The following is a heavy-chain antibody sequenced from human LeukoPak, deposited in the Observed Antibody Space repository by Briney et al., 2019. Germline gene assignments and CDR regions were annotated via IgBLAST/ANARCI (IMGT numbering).Heavy chain of an antibody. V-gene: IGHV3-23*01. Sequence: GGSLRLSCAASGFTFSSYAMSWVRQAPGKGLEWVSAISGSGGSTYYADSVKGRFTISRDDSKNTLYLQMNSLRAEDTAVYYCAKEGPGIAVTPTNWFDPWGQGTLVTVSS. J-gene: IGHJ5*02. D-gene: IGHD6-19*01. CDR3: AKEGPGIAVTPTNWFDP. CDR1: GFTFSSYA. CDR2: ISGSGGST.